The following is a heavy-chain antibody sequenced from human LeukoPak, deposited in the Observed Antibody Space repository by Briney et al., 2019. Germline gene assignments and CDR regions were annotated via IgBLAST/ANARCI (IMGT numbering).Heavy chain of an antibody. CDR2: INQNGTEK. CDR1: GFTFSRYW. Sequence: PGGSLRLSCAVSGFTFSRYWMSWVRQAPGKGLEWVGNINQNGTEKYSVDSVKGRFTISRDNAKNSVYLQMNSLRAEDTGVYYCARVPAAGTGGTEYYFDYWGQGTLVTVSS. D-gene: IGHD6-13*01. CDR3: ARVPAAGTGGTEYYFDY. J-gene: IGHJ4*02. V-gene: IGHV3-7*01.